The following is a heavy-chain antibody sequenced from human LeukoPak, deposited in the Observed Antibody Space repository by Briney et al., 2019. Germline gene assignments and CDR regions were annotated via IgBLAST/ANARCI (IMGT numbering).Heavy chain of an antibody. CDR2: TTANNGNT. CDR1: GYTFTSYG. J-gene: IGHJ5*02. Sequence: GASVNVSRKASGYTFTSYGISWVRQAPGQGLEWMGWTTANNGNTNYAQKLQGRVTMTTDTSTSTAYKELRSLRSDDTAVYYCARDHGHRAYSSRRGWFDPWGQGTLVTVSS. CDR3: ARDHGHRAYSSRRGWFDP. D-gene: IGHD6-13*01. V-gene: IGHV1-18*01.